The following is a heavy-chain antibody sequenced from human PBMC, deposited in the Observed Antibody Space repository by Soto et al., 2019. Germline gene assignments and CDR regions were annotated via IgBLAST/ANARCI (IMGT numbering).Heavy chain of an antibody. V-gene: IGHV3-33*01. J-gene: IGHJ4*02. CDR1: GFTFSSYG. CDR3: ARAGGRGVTLDY. D-gene: IGHD3-10*01. Sequence: QVQLVESGGGVVQPGRSLRLSCAASGFTFSSYGMHWVRQAPGKGLEWVAVIWYDGSNKYYADSVKGRFTISRDNSKNTLYLQMNSLRAEDTAVYCCARAGGRGVTLDYWGQGTLVTVSS. CDR2: IWYDGSNK.